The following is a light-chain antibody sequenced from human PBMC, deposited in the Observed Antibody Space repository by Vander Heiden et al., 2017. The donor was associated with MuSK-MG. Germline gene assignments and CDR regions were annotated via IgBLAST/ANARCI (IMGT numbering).Light chain of an antibody. CDR3: SSYTSSSTPVV. Sequence: QSALTQPASVSGSPGQSITISCTGTSSDVVGHNYVSWYQQHPGKAPKLMIYDISNRPSGVSNRFSGSKSGNTASLTISGLQAEDEADYYCSSYTSSSTPVVFGGGTKLTVL. CDR2: DIS. J-gene: IGLJ2*01. CDR1: SSDVVGHNY. V-gene: IGLV2-14*03.